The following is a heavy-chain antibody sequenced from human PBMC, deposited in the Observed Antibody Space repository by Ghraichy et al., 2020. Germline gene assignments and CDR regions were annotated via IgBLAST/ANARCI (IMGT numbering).Heavy chain of an antibody. D-gene: IGHD3-10*01. J-gene: IGHJ4*02. Sequence: SVKVSCKASGGTFSSYAISWVRQAPGQGLEWMGGIIPIFGTANYAQKFQGRVTITADKSTSPAYMELSSLRSEDTAVYYCARAQYYYGSGSLINFDYWGQGTLVTVSS. CDR1: GGTFSSYA. CDR2: IIPIFGTA. CDR3: ARAQYYYGSGSLINFDY. V-gene: IGHV1-69*06.